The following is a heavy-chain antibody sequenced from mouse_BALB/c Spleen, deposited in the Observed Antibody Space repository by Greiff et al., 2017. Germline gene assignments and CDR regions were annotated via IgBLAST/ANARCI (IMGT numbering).Heavy chain of an antibody. CDR1: GYTFTSYW. J-gene: IGHJ2*01. D-gene: IGHD1-2*01. V-gene: IGHV1-87*01. CDR2: IYPGDGDT. Sequence: QVQLQQSGAELARPGASVKLSCKASGYTFTSYWMQWVKQRPGQGLEWIGAIYPGDGDTRYTQKFKGKATLTADKSSSTAYMQLSSLASEDSAVYYCAREGTTAPYFDYWGQGTTLTVSS. CDR3: AREGTTAPYFDY.